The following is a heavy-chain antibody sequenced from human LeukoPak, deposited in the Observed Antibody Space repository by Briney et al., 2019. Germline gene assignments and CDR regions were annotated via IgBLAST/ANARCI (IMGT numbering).Heavy chain of an antibody. V-gene: IGHV3-11*01. Sequence: PGGSLRLSCAASGFTFSDYYMSWIRQAPGKGLEWVSYISSSGSTIYYADSVKGRFTISRDNAKNSLYLQMNSLRAEDTAVYYCARDLMMRVGYYYYYGMDVWGQGTTVTVSS. CDR1: GFTFSDYY. J-gene: IGHJ6*02. CDR3: ARDLMMRVGYYYYYGMDV. CDR2: ISSSGSTI. D-gene: IGHD3-16*01.